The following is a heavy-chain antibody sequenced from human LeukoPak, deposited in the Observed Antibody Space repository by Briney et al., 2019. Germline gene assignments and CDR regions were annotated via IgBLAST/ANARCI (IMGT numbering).Heavy chain of an antibody. CDR2: IYYSGST. CDR3: ARDVFDDYSNVLYGMDV. V-gene: IGHV4-30-4*01. Sequence: TLSLTCTVSGGSISSGDYYWSWIRQPPGKGLEWIGYIYYSGSTYYNPSLKSRVTISVDTSKNQFSLKLSSVTAADTAVYYCARDVFDDYSNVLYGMDVWGQGTTVTVSS. J-gene: IGHJ6*02. CDR1: GGSISSGDYY. D-gene: IGHD4-11*01.